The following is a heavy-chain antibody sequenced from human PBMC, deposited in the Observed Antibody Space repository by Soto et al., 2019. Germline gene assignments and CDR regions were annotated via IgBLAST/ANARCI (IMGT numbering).Heavy chain of an antibody. CDR3: XXXXXXXXXXYFDY. J-gene: IGHJ4*02. V-gene: IGHV3-11*05. Sequence: QVQLVESGGGLVKPGGSLRLSCAASGFTFSDHYMSWIRQXXXXXXXWFSYISGGSGYTKYADSVKGRFTISRDNAKTXXXXXXXXXXXXXXXXXXXXXXXXXXXXXYFDYWGQGILLTVSS. CDR1: GFTFSDHY. CDR2: ISGGSGYT.